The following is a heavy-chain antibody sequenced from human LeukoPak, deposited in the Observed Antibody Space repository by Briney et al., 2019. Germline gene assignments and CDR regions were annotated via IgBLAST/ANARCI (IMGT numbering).Heavy chain of an antibody. CDR1: GFTFSSYG. J-gene: IGHJ5*02. D-gene: IGHD6-19*01. CDR2: ISYDGSNK. V-gene: IGHV3-30*18. Sequence: GGSLRLSCAASGFTFSSYGMHWVRQAPGKGLEWVAVISYDGSNKYYADSVKGRFTISRDNSKNTLYLQMDSLRAEDTAVYYCAKNGAQWLAEGYNWFDPWGQGTLVTVSS. CDR3: AKNGAQWLAEGYNWFDP.